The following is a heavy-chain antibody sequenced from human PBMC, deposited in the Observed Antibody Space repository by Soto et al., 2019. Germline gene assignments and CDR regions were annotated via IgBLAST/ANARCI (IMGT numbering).Heavy chain of an antibody. J-gene: IGHJ4*02. CDR2: IYYSGST. V-gene: IGHV4-39*01. Sequence: SETLSLTCTVSGGSISSSSYYWGWIRQPPGKGLEWIGSIYYSGSTYYNPSLKSRVTISVDTSKNQFSLKLSSVTAADTAVYYCARHPGYGLSYFDYGGKGPLVTVSS. CDR1: GGSISSSSYY. D-gene: IGHD5-18*01. CDR3: ARHPGYGLSYFDY.